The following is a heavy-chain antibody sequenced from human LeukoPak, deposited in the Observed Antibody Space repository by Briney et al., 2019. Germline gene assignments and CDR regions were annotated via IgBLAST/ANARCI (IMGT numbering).Heavy chain of an antibody. CDR1: GYTFTSYF. CDR2: INPSGGST. CDR3: ARDSADYGDYDY. Sequence: ASVKVSCKASGYTFTSYFMHWVRQAPGQGLDWMGIINPSGGSTSYAQKFQGRVTVTRDTSTSTVYMELSSLRSEDTAVYYCARDSADYGDYDYWGQGTLVTVSS. V-gene: IGHV1-46*01. D-gene: IGHD4-17*01. J-gene: IGHJ4*02.